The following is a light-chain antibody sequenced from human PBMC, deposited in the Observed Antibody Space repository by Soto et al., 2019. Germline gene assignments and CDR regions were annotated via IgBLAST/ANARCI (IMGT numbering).Light chain of an antibody. Sequence: QSALTQPASVSGSPGQSITISCTGTSSDIGQYNYVSWYQQYPGKAPKLMIYEVNNRPSGVSNRFSASKSGNTASLTISGLQAEDEADYFCSSHTSSTTLAVFGGGTKVTVL. CDR2: EVN. V-gene: IGLV2-14*01. CDR3: SSHTSSTTLAV. CDR1: SSDIGQYNY. J-gene: IGLJ2*01.